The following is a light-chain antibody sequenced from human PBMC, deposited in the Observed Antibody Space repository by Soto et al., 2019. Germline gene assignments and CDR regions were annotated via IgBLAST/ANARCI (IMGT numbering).Light chain of an antibody. CDR2: EVY. Sequence: QSALTQPPSASGSPGQSVTISCTGTGSDVGAYNFVSWYQHHPGKAPQALIYEVYKRPSGVPDRFSGSKSGNTASLTVSGLQTEDEADYYCSSYAGSNNLVVFSGGTKLTVL. J-gene: IGLJ2*01. V-gene: IGLV2-8*01. CDR1: GSDVGAYNF. CDR3: SSYAGSNNLVV.